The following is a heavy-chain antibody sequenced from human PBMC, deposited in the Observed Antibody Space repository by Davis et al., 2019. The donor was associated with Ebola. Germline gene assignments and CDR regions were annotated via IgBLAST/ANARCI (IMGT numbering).Heavy chain of an antibody. CDR2: IYYSGRT. CDR1: GGSISTYY. D-gene: IGHD4-23*01. J-gene: IGHJ4*02. CDR3: AREGGNSYFDF. V-gene: IGHV4-59*01. Sequence: SETLSLTCIVSGGSISTYYWSWIRQPPGKGLEWIGYIYYSGRTSYNPSLESRLTISVDTSKNQFSLKLTSMTIADTAVYYCAREGGNSYFDFWGQGILVTVSS.